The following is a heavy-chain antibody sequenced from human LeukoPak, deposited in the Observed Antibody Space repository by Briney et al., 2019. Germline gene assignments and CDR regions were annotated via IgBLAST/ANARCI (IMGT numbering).Heavy chain of an antibody. Sequence: GGSLRLSCAASGFTFSSYAVHWVRQAPGKGLEWVAVISYDGSNKYYADSVKGRFTISRDNSKNTLYLQMNSLRAEDTAVYYCARVPATVAAFDYWGQGTLVTVSS. CDR1: GFTFSSYA. CDR3: ARVPATVAAFDY. CDR2: ISYDGSNK. D-gene: IGHD4-23*01. V-gene: IGHV3-30*04. J-gene: IGHJ4*02.